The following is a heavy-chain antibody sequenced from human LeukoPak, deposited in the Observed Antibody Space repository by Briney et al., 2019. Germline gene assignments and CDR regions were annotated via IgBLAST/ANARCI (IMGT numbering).Heavy chain of an antibody. V-gene: IGHV1-18*01. Sequence: ASVKVSCKASGYTFTSYGISWVRQAPGQGLEWMGWISAYNGNTNYAQKLQGRVTITTDESTSTAYMELSSLRSEDTAVYYCARIAGSVAFDIWGQGTMVTVSS. CDR2: ISAYNGNT. CDR3: ARIAGSVAFDI. J-gene: IGHJ3*02. CDR1: GYTFTSYG. D-gene: IGHD6-6*01.